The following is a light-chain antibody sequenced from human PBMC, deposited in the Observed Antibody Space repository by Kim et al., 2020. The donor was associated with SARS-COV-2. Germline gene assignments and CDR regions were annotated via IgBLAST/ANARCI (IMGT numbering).Light chain of an antibody. V-gene: IGLV2-11*01. CDR2: DVN. CDR3: CSYAGTYTPV. Sequence: QSALTQPRSVSGSPGQSVTITCTGTSSDVGGYNYISWYQRHPGKAPKVIIYDVNKRPSGVPDRFSGSKSGNTASLTISGLQAEDEGDYYCCSYAGTYTPVFGGGTQLTVL. CDR1: SSDVGGYNY. J-gene: IGLJ3*02.